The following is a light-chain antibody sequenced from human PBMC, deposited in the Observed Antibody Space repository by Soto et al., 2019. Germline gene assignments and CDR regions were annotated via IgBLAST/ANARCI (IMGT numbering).Light chain of an antibody. CDR1: QSVSIN. V-gene: IGKV3-15*01. CDR2: GAS. Sequence: EIVMTQSPATLSVSPGERATLSCRASQSVSINLAWYQQKPGQAPRLLIYGASTRATGIPARFSGSGSGTEFTLPISSLQSEDFAVYYCQQYTNWPPITFGQGTRLEIK. CDR3: QQYTNWPPIT. J-gene: IGKJ5*01.